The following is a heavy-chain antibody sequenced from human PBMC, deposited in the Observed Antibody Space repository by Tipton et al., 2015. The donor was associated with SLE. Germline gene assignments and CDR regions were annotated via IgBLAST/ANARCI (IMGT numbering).Heavy chain of an antibody. CDR2: ISGSGLRA. J-gene: IGHJ4*02. Sequence: FLRLSCAASGFSFRSYGMHWVRQAPGKGLEWVSSISGSGLRAYYADSVKGRFTISRDTSRNTVSLQMNSLRAEDTALYFCATTDYDTNSLDYWGQGTLVTVSS. V-gene: IGHV3-23*01. D-gene: IGHD4/OR15-4a*01. CDR1: GFSFRSYG. CDR3: ATTDYDTNSLDY.